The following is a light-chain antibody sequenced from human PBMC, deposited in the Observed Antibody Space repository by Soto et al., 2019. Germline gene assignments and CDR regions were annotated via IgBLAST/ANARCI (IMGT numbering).Light chain of an antibody. CDR1: QGISSY. CDR3: QQLNSYPRT. Sequence: DIQLTQSPCFLSASVGDRITITCRASQGISSYLAWYQQKPGKVPKLLIYAASTLQSGVPSRFSGSGSGTEFTLTISSLQPEDFATYYCQQLNSYPRTFGQGTKVDI. CDR2: AAS. J-gene: IGKJ1*01. V-gene: IGKV1-9*01.